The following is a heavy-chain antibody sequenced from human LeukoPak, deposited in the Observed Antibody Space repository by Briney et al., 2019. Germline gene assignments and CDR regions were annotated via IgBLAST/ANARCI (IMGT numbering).Heavy chain of an antibody. Sequence: PSETLSLTCTVSGYSISNGYYWSWIRQPPRKGLEWIGEINHSGSANYNPSLKSRVTISVDTSKNQFSLNLSSATAADTAVYYCARLSGYDWEGFYDYWGEGTLVTVSS. CDR1: GYSISNGYY. J-gene: IGHJ4*02. CDR2: INHSGSA. D-gene: IGHD5-12*01. V-gene: IGHV4-34*01. CDR3: ARLSGYDWEGFYDY.